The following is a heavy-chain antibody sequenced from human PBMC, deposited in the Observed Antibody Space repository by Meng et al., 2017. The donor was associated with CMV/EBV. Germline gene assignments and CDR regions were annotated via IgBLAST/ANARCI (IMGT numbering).Heavy chain of an antibody. Sequence: GESLKISCAASGFTFSSYSMNWVRQAPGKGLEWVSYISSSSSTIYYADSVKGRFTISRDNAKNSLYLQMNSLRAEDTAVYYCARDSRITGNPRLFDAWGQGTLVTVSS. J-gene: IGHJ4*02. CDR3: ARDSRITGNPRLFDA. V-gene: IGHV3-48*04. CDR2: ISSSSSTI. CDR1: GFTFSSYS. D-gene: IGHD1-20*01.